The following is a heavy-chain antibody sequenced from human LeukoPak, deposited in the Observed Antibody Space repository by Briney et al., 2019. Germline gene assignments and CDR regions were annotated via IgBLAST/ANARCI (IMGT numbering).Heavy chain of an antibody. CDR3: ATGGISATTY. J-gene: IGHJ4*02. V-gene: IGHV1-69*04. D-gene: IGHD5-24*01. CDR1: GYTFTSYD. Sequence: SVKVSCKASGYTFTSYDIDWVRQAPGQGLEWMGRIIPILGIANYAQKFQGRVTITADKSTSTAYMELSSLRSEDTAVYYCATGGISATTYWGQGTLVTVSS. CDR2: IIPILGIA.